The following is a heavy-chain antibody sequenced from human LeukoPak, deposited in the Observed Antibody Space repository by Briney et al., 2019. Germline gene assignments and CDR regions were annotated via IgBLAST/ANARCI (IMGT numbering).Heavy chain of an antibody. V-gene: IGHV1-69*13. J-gene: IGHJ6*03. D-gene: IGHD5-12*01. CDR3: ATHSPEWRYSGYYNYYYIDV. Sequence: GASVKVSCKASGGTFSSYAISWVRQAPGQGLEWMGGIIPIFGTANYAQKFQGRVTITADESTSTAYMELSSLRSEDTAVYYCATHSPEWRYSGYYNYYYIDVWGKGTTVTVS. CDR1: GGTFSSYA. CDR2: IIPIFGTA.